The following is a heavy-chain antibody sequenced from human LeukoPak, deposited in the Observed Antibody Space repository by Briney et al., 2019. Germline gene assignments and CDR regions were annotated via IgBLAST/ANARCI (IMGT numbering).Heavy chain of an antibody. CDR3: AKDRGSGETAYSYGYDY. CDR2: ISYDGTNE. J-gene: IGHJ4*02. Sequence: GRSLRLSCAASGFTFSRYGLHWVRQAPGKGLEWVAVISYDGTNEYYADSVKGRFTISKDNSKNTLYLQMNSLSTEDTAVYYCAKDRGSGETAYSYGYDYWGQGTLVTVSS. V-gene: IGHV3-30*18. D-gene: IGHD5-18*01. CDR1: GFTFSRYG.